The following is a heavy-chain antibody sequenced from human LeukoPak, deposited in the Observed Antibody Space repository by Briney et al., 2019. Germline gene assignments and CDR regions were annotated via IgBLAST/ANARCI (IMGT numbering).Heavy chain of an antibody. CDR2: IYWDDDK. V-gene: IGHV2-5*02. CDR3: AQGEMATTLDY. J-gene: IGHJ4*02. CDR1: GFSLSTSGVG. Sequence: ESGPTLVKPTQTLTQTCTFSGFSLSTSGVGVGWIRQPPGKALEWLALIYWDDDKRYSPSLKSRLTITKDTSKNQVVLTMTNMDPVDTAKYYCAQGEMATTLDYWGQGTLVTVSS. D-gene: IGHD5-24*01.